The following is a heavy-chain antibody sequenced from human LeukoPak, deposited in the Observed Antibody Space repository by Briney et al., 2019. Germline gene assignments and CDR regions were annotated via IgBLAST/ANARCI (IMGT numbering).Heavy chain of an antibody. J-gene: IGHJ4*02. CDR3: ARRVLAARGIDY. CDR2: IYYSGST. V-gene: IGHV4-39*07. D-gene: IGHD2-15*01. Sequence: PSETLSLTCTVSGGSISSRSYYWGWIRQPPGKGLEWIGSIYYSGSTYYNPSLKSRVTISVDTSKNQFSLKLSSVTAADTAVYYCARRVLAARGIDYWGQGTLVTVSS. CDR1: GGSISSRSYY.